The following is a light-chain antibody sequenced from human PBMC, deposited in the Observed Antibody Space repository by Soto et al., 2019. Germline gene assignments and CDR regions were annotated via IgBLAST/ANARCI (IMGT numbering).Light chain of an antibody. CDR3: AAWHDSLNGYV. Sequence: QSALTQPPSSSVTPGQRVTISCSGSSSNIGSNTVNWYQQLPGTAPKLLIYSNNPRPSGAPDRYSGSKSGTSASLAISGLQSEDEADYYCAAWHDSLNGYVVGPVTKVTVL. J-gene: IGLJ1*01. V-gene: IGLV1-44*01. CDR2: SNN. CDR1: SSNIGSNT.